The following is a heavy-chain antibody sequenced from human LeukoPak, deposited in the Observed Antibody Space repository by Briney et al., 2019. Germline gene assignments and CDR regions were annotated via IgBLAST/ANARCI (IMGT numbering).Heavy chain of an antibody. Sequence: QTGGSLRLSCAASGFTFSSYWMHWVRQAPGKGLVWVSRINSDGSSTSYADSVKGRFTISRDNAKNTLYLQMNSLRAEDTAVYYCARDGGPDIVATMTLLFYYGMDVWGQGTTVTVSS. J-gene: IGHJ6*02. CDR1: GFTFSSYW. D-gene: IGHD5-12*01. CDR2: INSDGSST. V-gene: IGHV3-74*01. CDR3: ARDGGPDIVATMTLLFYYGMDV.